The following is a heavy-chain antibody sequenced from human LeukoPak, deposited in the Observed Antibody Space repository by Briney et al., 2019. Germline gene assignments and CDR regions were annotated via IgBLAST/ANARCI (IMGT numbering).Heavy chain of an antibody. CDR3: ARAGLYNWNYEGTAYFDY. J-gene: IGHJ4*02. Sequence: PGGSLRLSCAASGLTLSNCRMHWVRLAPGKGQVWVSGINWNGGSTGYADSVKGRFTISRDNAKNSLYLQMSSLRAEDTALYYCARAGLYNWNYEGTAYFDYWGQGTPVTVSS. CDR2: INWNGGST. CDR1: GLTLSNCR. V-gene: IGHV3-20*04. D-gene: IGHD1-7*01.